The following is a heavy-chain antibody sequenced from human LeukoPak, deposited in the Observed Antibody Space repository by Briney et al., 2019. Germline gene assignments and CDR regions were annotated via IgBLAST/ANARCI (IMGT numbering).Heavy chain of an antibody. V-gene: IGHV3-74*01. Sequence: GGSLRLSCAASGFTFSSYWMHWVRQAPGKGLVWVSRINSDGSSTSYADSVKGRFTISRDNAKNTLYLPMNSLRAEDTAVYYCARGDIVVVVAATRVGDYWGQGTLVTVSS. CDR2: INSDGSST. CDR3: ARGDIVVVVAATRVGDY. D-gene: IGHD2-15*01. J-gene: IGHJ4*02. CDR1: GFTFSSYW.